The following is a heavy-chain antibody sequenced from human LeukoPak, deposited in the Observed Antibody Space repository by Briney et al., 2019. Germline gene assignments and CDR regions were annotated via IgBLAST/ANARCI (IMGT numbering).Heavy chain of an antibody. Sequence: ASVKVSCKASGYTFTSYGISWVRQAPGQGLEWMGWISAYNGNTNYAQKLQGRVTMTTDTSTSTAYMELRSLGSDDTAVYYCARGSYYYGSGSANFDYWGQGTLVTVSS. D-gene: IGHD3-10*01. CDR1: GYTFTSYG. CDR3: ARGSYYYGSGSANFDY. J-gene: IGHJ4*02. CDR2: ISAYNGNT. V-gene: IGHV1-18*01.